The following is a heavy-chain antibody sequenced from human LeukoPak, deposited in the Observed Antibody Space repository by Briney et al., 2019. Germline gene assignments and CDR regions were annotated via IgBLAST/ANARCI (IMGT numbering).Heavy chain of an antibody. D-gene: IGHD3-10*01. CDR3: AREGTGVWFGEFRPIDY. CDR2: INPNKGGT. Sequence: ASVTVSCKASGYTFTDYYMLWVRQAPGQGLEWMGWINPNKGGTKYAQKFQGRVTMTRDTSISTAYMELSRLRSDDTAVYYCAREGTGVWFGEFRPIDYWGQGTLVTVSS. J-gene: IGHJ4*02. CDR1: GYTFTDYY. V-gene: IGHV1-2*02.